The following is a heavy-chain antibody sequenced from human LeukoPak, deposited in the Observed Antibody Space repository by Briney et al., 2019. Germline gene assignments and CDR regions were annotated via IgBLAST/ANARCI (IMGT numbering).Heavy chain of an antibody. CDR2: IYYSGST. Sequence: SETLSLTCTVSGGPISSYYWSWIRQPPGKGLEWIGYIYYSGSTNYNPSLKSRVTISVDTSKNQFSLKLSSVTAADTAVYYCARQNRAGSYLNYWGQGTLVTVSS. CDR1: GGPISSYY. J-gene: IGHJ4*02. D-gene: IGHD5-24*01. CDR3: ARQNRAGSYLNY. V-gene: IGHV4-59*08.